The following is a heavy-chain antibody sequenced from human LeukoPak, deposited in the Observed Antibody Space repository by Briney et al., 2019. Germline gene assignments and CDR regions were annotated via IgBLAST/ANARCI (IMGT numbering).Heavy chain of an antibody. CDR3: ARDAQWLVPEGYFYYMDV. V-gene: IGHV3-21*01. CDR2: ISSRSTNI. D-gene: IGHD6-19*01. Sequence: GGSLRLSCAGSGFTFSRYSMNWFRQAPGKGLERVSSISSRSTNIFYADSVKGRFTISRDNAKSSLYLQMKSLGAEDTAVYYCARDAQWLVPEGYFYYMDVWGKGTTVTVSS. CDR1: GFTFSRYS. J-gene: IGHJ6*03.